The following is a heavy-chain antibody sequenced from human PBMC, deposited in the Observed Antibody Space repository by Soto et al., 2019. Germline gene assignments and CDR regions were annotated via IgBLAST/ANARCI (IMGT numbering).Heavy chain of an antibody. CDR3: ARVGVRDGDYGVSRFDP. J-gene: IGHJ5*02. CDR2: TNLSGTT. CDR1: GESFSGYY. V-gene: IGHV4-34*01. Sequence: QVQLQQWGAGLLKPSETLSLTCAVCGESFSGYYWSWIRQPPGKGLAWIGETNLSGTTNYNPSLKSRVTISVHTSKNQFSLKLSSVTAADTAVYYCARVGVRDGDYGVSRFDPWGQGTLVTVSS. D-gene: IGHD4-17*01.